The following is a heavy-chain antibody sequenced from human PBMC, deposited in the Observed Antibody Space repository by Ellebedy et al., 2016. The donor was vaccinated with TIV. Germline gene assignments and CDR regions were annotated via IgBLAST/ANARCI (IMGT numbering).Heavy chain of an antibody. CDR2: IKADGRNT. J-gene: IGHJ3*01. Sequence: PGGSLRLSCAASGFTLSDYWMHWVRQVPGKGLVWVSRIKADGRNTTYADSVEGRFTISRDNAKNTVYLQMNSLRGEDTGIYYCVKDQIAGDGRWVFDLWGQGTMVTVSS. CDR3: VKDQIAGDGRWVFDL. CDR1: GFTLSDYW. D-gene: IGHD5-24*01. V-gene: IGHV3-74*03.